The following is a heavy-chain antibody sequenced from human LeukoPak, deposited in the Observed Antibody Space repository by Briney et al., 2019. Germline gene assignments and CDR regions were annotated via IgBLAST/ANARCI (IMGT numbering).Heavy chain of an antibody. V-gene: IGHV3-23*01. CDR2: ISGSGGST. CDR1: GFTFSSYA. J-gene: IGHJ4*02. D-gene: IGHD3-3*01. CDR3: AKDRADYDFWSGYYIRPYYFDY. Sequence: TGGSLRLSCAASGFTFSSYAMCWVRQAPGKGLEWVSAISGSGGSTYYADSVKGRFTISRDNSKNTLYLQMNSLRAEDTAVYYCAKDRADYDFWSGYYIRPYYFDYWGQGTLVTVSS.